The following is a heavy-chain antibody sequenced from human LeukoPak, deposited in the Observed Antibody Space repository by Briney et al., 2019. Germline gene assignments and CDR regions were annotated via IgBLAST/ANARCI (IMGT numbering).Heavy chain of an antibody. V-gene: IGHV3-30*04. CDR1: GFTFSTYA. J-gene: IGHJ4*02. CDR3: ANTYYYGSGSYHDY. Sequence: GGSLRLSCAASGFTFSTYAMHWVRQAPGKGLEWVAAIPYDGSNKNYADSVKGRFTISRDNSKNTLYLQMNSLRAEDTAVYYCANTYYYGSGSYHDYWGQGTLVTVSS. D-gene: IGHD3-10*01. CDR2: IPYDGSNK.